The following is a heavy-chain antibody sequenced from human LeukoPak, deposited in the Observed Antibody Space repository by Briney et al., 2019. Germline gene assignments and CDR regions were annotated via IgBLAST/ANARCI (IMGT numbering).Heavy chain of an antibody. J-gene: IGHJ4*02. CDR1: GFTFSSYS. D-gene: IGHD1-7*01. CDR3: AKGMYNWNSPFDY. V-gene: IGHV3-21*04. CDR2: ISSSSSYI. Sequence: GGSLRLSCAASGFTFSSYSMNWVRQAPGKGLEWVSSISSSSSYIYYADSVKGRFTISRDNAKNSLYLQMNSLRAEDTAVYYCAKGMYNWNSPFDYWGQGTLVTVSS.